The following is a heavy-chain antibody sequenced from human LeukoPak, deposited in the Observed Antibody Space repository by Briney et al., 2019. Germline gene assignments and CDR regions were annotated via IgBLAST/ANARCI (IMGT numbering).Heavy chain of an antibody. Sequence: SETLSLTCTVSGGSFTNYYWSWIRQYPGKGLEWIGYIYYSGSTNYNPSLKSRVTISVDTSKNQFSLKLSSVTAADTAVYYCAREEAYCSGGSCYSPRQYFQHWGQGTLVTVSS. CDR1: GGSFTNYY. V-gene: IGHV4-59*12. J-gene: IGHJ1*01. CDR2: IYYSGST. CDR3: AREEAYCSGGSCYSPRQYFQH. D-gene: IGHD2-15*01.